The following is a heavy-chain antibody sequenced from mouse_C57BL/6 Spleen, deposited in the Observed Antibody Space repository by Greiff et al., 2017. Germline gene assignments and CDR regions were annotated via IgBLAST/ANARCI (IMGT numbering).Heavy chain of an antibody. CDR2: INPYNGGT. J-gene: IGHJ2*01. D-gene: IGHD3-1*01. Sequence: VQLKESGPVLVKPGASVKMSCKASGYTFTDYYMNWVKQSHGKSLEWIGVINPYNGGTSYNQKFKGKATLTVDKSSSTAYMELNSLTSEDSAVYYCASSEGIGYWGQGTTLTVSS. V-gene: IGHV1-19*01. CDR3: ASSEGIGY. CDR1: GYTFTDYY.